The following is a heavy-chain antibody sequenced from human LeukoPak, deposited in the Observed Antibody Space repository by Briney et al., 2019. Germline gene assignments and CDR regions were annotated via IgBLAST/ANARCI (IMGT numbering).Heavy chain of an antibody. CDR1: GYTFTSYY. V-gene: IGHV1-46*01. CDR2: INPSGGST. D-gene: IGHD6-13*01. CDR3: AGYSSWAYYFDY. J-gene: IGHJ4*02. Sequence: ASVKVSCKASGYTFTSYYMHWVRQAPGQGLEWMGIINPSGGSTGYAQKFQGRVTMTRDMSTSTVYMELSSLRSEDTAVYYCAGYSSWAYYFDYWGQGTLVTVSS.